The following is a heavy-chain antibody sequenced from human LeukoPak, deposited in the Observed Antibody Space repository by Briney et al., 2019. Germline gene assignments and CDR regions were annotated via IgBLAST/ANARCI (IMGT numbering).Heavy chain of an antibody. Sequence: RGSLRLSCAAAGFTLRSYAMTWVRQAPGKGLEWVSSVGDIGDNTYHADSVKGRFIISRDNSKNTLYLQMNSLRAEDTAVYYCSRHRLHVLGRGDFWGQGTLVTVSS. D-gene: IGHD3-10*02. V-gene: IGHV3-23*01. CDR1: GFTLRSYA. J-gene: IGHJ4*02. CDR2: VGDIGDNT. CDR3: SRHRLHVLGRGDF.